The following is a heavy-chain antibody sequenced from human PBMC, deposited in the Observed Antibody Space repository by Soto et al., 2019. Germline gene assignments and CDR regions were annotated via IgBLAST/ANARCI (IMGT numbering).Heavy chain of an antibody. CDR1: GFTFSSYS. J-gene: IGHJ3*02. Sequence: GGSLRLSCAASGFTFSSYSMNWVRQAPGKGLEWVSSISSSSSYIYYADSVKGRFTISRDNAKNSLYLQMNSLRAEDTAVYYCARALAENDILTGYYAFDIWGQGTMVTVSS. CDR2: ISSSSSYI. V-gene: IGHV3-21*01. D-gene: IGHD3-9*01. CDR3: ARALAENDILTGYYAFDI.